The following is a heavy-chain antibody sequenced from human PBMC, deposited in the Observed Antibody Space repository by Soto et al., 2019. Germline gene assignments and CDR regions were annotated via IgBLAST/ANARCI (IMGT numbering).Heavy chain of an antibody. V-gene: IGHV3-74*01. D-gene: IGHD6-13*01. CDR2: MNNDGSYT. Sequence: EVQLVESGGGLVQPGGSLRLSCAASGFTFSSYWMYWVRQAPGKGLEWVSHMNNDGSYTIYAESVKGRFTFSSDNAKNTLDLQMNSLRAEGTAVYYCVRGGYMHACDIWGQGTMVTVSS. CDR3: VRGGYMHACDI. CDR1: GFTFSSYW. J-gene: IGHJ3*02.